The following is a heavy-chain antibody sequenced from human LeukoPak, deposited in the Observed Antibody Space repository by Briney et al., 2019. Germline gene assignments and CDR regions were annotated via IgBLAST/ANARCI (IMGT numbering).Heavy chain of an antibody. J-gene: IGHJ5*02. CDR2: IKQDGSEK. D-gene: IGHD3-10*01. Sequence: QPGGSLRLSCAASGFTFSSYWMSWVRQAPGKGLEWVANIKQDGSEKYYVDSVKGRFTISRGNAKNSLYLQMNSLRAEDTAVYYCARVLGYYGSGSNGGFDPWGQGTLVTVSS. CDR1: GFTFSSYW. CDR3: ARVLGYYGSGSNGGFDP. V-gene: IGHV3-7*01.